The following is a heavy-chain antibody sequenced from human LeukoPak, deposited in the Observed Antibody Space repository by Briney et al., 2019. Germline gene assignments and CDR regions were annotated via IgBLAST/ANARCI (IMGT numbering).Heavy chain of an antibody. CDR1: GFTFSSYA. J-gene: IGHJ4*02. CDR2: ISGSGGST. Sequence: GGSLRLSCAASGFTFSSYAMSWVRQAPGKGLEWVSTISGSGGSTYYADSVKGRFTISRDNSKNTLYLQMNSLRADDTAVYYCAKDPHDSIGYYFYYWGQGTLVTVSS. CDR3: AKDPHDSIGYYFYY. D-gene: IGHD3-22*01. V-gene: IGHV3-23*01.